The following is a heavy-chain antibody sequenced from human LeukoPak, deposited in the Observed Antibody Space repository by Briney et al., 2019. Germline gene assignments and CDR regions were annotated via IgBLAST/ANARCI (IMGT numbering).Heavy chain of an antibody. D-gene: IGHD3-22*01. V-gene: IGHV1-69*04. Sequence: SVKVSCRASGGTFSSYAISWVRQAPGQGLEWMGRIIPILGIANYAQKFQGRVTITADKSTSTAYMELSSLRSEDTAVYYCSHGEDSSGYGDYWGQGTLVTVSS. CDR1: GGTFSSYA. CDR2: IIPILGIA. CDR3: SHGEDSSGYGDY. J-gene: IGHJ4*02.